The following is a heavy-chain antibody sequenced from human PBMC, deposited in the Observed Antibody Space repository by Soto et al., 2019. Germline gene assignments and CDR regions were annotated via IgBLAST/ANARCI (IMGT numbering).Heavy chain of an antibody. Sequence: GGSLRLSCSASGFTFSSYAMHWVRQAPGKGLEYVSSISTNGGSTHYADSVKGRFTISRDNSKNTQYLQMSSLRADDTAVYYCVKGEYYYDSSGYYPSDYWGQGTLVTV. CDR3: VKGEYYYDSSGYYPSDY. D-gene: IGHD3-22*01. CDR1: GFTFSSYA. CDR2: ISTNGGST. J-gene: IGHJ4*02. V-gene: IGHV3-64D*06.